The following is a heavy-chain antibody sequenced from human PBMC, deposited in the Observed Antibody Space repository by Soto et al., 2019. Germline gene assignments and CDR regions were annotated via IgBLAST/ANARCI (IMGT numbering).Heavy chain of an antibody. CDR1: GFTTNSHA. V-gene: IGHV3-23*01. CDR2: IGPRGSDT. D-gene: IGHD1-26*01. Sequence: PGGSLRLSCAVSGFTTNSHAMGWVRQAPGKGLEWVSTIGPRGSDTYYADSVKGRFTISRDKSKNTVSLQMNSLRAEDTAVYYCAMLGGRYYAFDFWGQGTLVTVSS. CDR3: AMLGGRYYAFDF. J-gene: IGHJ3*01.